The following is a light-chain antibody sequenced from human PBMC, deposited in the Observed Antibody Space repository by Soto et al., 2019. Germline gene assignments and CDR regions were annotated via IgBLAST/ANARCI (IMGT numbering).Light chain of an antibody. CDR1: QSISSY. V-gene: IGKV1-39*01. CDR2: AAS. J-gene: IGKJ1*01. Sequence: IQVPQSPCARSASVGEGVPSIFLASQSISSYLNWYQQKPGKAPKLLIYAASTLQSGVPSRFSGSGSGTDFTLTISSLQPEDFATYYCQQSDKMSWTFGQGTKVDIK. CDR3: QQSDKMSWT.